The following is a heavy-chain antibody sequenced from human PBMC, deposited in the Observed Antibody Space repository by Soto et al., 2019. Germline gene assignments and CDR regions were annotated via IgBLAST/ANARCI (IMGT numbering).Heavy chain of an antibody. J-gene: IGHJ4*02. CDR3: ARVGTYDILTGYYRGARFDS. V-gene: IGHV4-34*01. Sequence: SETLSLTCAVYGRSFSGYYWSWIRQPPGKGLEWIGEINHSGSTNYNPSLKSRVTISVDTSKNQFSLKLSSVTAADTAVYYCARVGTYDILTGYYRGARFDSWGQGTLVTVSS. CDR1: GRSFSGYY. CDR2: INHSGST. D-gene: IGHD3-9*01.